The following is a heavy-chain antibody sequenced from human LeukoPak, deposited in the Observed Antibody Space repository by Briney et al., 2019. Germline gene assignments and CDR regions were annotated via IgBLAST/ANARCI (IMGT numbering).Heavy chain of an antibody. V-gene: IGHV1-18*01. CDR3: VKFNYYDTDGYPY. J-gene: IGHJ4*02. Sequence: RASVKVSCKASGYTFTSYGISWVRQAPGHGLEWIGWISTYNGATNYTQKFHDRLSMTTDTSTSTAYMELKSLRSDDTAVYYCVKFNYYDTDGYPYWGPGTMVTVSS. D-gene: IGHD3-22*01. CDR1: GYTFTSYG. CDR2: ISTYNGAT.